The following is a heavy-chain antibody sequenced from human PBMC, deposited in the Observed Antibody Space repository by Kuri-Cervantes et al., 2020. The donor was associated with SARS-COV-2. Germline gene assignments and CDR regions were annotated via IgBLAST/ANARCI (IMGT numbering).Heavy chain of an antibody. V-gene: IGHV3-20*04. Sequence: GGFLRPSCAASGLTVSSNFMSWVRQAPGKGLGWGSGINWNGGSTGYADSVKGRFTISRDNAKNSLYLQMNSLRAEDTALYYCARGGYSSGWFACYFDYWGQGTLVTVSS. CDR3: ARGGYSSGWFACYFDY. D-gene: IGHD6-19*01. CDR2: INWNGGST. CDR1: GLTVSSNF. J-gene: IGHJ4*02.